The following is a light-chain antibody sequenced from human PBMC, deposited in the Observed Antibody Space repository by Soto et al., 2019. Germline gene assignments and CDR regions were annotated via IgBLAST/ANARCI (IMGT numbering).Light chain of an antibody. CDR3: QQYDNLPRLT. V-gene: IGKV1-33*01. CDR1: QDISNY. CDR2: DAS. J-gene: IGKJ4*01. Sequence: DIQMTQSPSSLSASVGDRVTITCQASQDISNYLNWYQQKPGKAPKLLIYDASNLETGVPSRFSGSGSGTDFTFTISSLQPEDIATYDCQQYDNLPRLTFGGGTQVEIK.